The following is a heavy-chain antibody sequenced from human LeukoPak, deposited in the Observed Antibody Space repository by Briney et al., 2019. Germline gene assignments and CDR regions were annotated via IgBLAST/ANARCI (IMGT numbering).Heavy chain of an antibody. Sequence: SETLSLTCTVSGGSISSYYWSWTRQPPGKGLEWIGHIYYSGSTNYNPSLKSRVTISIDTSKNQFSLKLSSVTAADTAVYYCARGSSGIVVVPAAILFRKYYFDYWGQGTLVTVSS. CDR3: ARGSSGIVVVPAAILFRKYYFDY. V-gene: IGHV4-59*12. CDR1: GGSISSYY. D-gene: IGHD2-2*01. J-gene: IGHJ4*02. CDR2: IYYSGST.